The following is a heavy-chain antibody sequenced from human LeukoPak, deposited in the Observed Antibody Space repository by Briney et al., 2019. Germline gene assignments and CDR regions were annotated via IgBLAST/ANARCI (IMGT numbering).Heavy chain of an antibody. CDR3: AKGRRGSSWHFDY. CDR1: GFTFSSYS. D-gene: IGHD6-13*01. Sequence: PGGALRLSCAASGFTFSSYSMNWVRQAPGKGLEWVSFISSSSSYIYYADSVKGRFTISRDNSKNTLYLQMNSLRAEDTAVYYCAKGRRGSSWHFDYWGQGTLVTVSS. J-gene: IGHJ4*02. V-gene: IGHV3-21*04. CDR2: ISSSSSYI.